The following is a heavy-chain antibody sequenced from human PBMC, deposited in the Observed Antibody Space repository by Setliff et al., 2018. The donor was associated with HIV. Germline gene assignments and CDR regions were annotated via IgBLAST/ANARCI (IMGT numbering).Heavy chain of an antibody. CDR2: IYITGDT. CDR1: GGSINRGTYY. J-gene: IGHJ4*02. D-gene: IGHD3-16*02. V-gene: IGHV4-61*10. CDR3: ARVGLSYRLDY. Sequence: KTSETLSLTCSVSGGSINRGTYYWTWIRQSAGKGLEWIGHIYITGDTDYNPSLKGRVTISVDTSKNQFSLKLSSVTAADTAVYYCARVGLSYRLDYWGQGTLVTVSS.